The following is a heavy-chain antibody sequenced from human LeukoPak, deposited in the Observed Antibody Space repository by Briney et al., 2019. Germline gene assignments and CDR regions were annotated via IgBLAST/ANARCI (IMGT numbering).Heavy chain of an antibody. Sequence: SETLSLTCTVSGASTSSYYWSWIRRPPGKGLEWIGSIYYTGSTNYNPSLKSRVTISVDTSKNQFSLKLTSVTAADTAVYYCARPYSSNWYDAFHIWGQGTMVTVSS. D-gene: IGHD6-13*01. V-gene: IGHV4-59*01. J-gene: IGHJ3*02. CDR3: ARPYSSNWYDAFHI. CDR2: IYYTGST. CDR1: GASTSSYY.